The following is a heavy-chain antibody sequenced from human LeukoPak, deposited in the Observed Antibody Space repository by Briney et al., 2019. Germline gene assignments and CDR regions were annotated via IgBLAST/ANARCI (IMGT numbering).Heavy chain of an antibody. Sequence: GGSLRLSCAASGFTFSHHHIHWVRQAPGKGLEGVTVISLDGSRKIYADAVEGRFTISRDNSKNTVSLQMNSLGVEDTAVYYCARDQGDASGWFFDYWGQGARVIVSS. D-gene: IGHD6-19*01. CDR1: GFTFSHHH. CDR2: ISLDGSRK. CDR3: ARDQGDASGWFFDY. V-gene: IGHV3-30*03. J-gene: IGHJ4*02.